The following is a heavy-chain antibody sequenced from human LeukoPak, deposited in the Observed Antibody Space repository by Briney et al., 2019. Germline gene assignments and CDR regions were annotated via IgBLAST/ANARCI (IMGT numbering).Heavy chain of an antibody. CDR3: ARKYYYGSGSYPRPYYFDY. CDR1: GFTFSSYA. D-gene: IGHD3-10*01. CDR2: ISSNGGST. Sequence: PGGSLRLSCAASGFTFSSYAMDWVRQAPGKGLEYVSAISSNGGSTYYANSVKGRFTISRDNSKNTLYLQMGSLRAEDMAVYYCARKYYYGSGSYPRPYYFDYWGQGTLVTVSS. V-gene: IGHV3-64*01. J-gene: IGHJ4*02.